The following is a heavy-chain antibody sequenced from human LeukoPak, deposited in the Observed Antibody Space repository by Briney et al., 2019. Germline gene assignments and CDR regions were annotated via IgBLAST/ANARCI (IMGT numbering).Heavy chain of an antibody. CDR1: GASINNNF. CDR3: ARHRDYYDS. Sequence: SETLSLTCTVSGASINNNFWTWIRQPPGKGLEWIGYIYSSGSANYNPSLKSRVIISGDTYKNQISLNLTSVTAADTALYFCARHRDYYDSWGHGTLVTVSS. V-gene: IGHV4-59*08. CDR2: IYSSGSA. D-gene: IGHD3-22*01. J-gene: IGHJ4*01.